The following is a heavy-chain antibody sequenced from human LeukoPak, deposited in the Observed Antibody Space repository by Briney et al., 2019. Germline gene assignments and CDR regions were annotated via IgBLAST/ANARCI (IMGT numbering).Heavy chain of an antibody. J-gene: IGHJ4*02. CDR2: INHSGST. CDR1: GGSFSGYY. V-gene: IGHV4-34*01. D-gene: IGHD6-19*01. CDR3: ARRYSSGWYHFDY. Sequence: SETLSLTCAVYGGSFSGYYWSWIRQPPGKGLEWIGEINHSGSTNYNPSLKSRVTISVDTSKNQFSLKLSSVTAADTAVYYCARRYSSGWYHFDYWGQGTLVTVSS.